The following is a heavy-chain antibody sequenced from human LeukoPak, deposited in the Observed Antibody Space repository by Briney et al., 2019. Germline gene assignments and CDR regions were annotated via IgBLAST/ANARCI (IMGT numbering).Heavy chain of an antibody. CDR1: GGSFSGYY. CDR2: INHSGST. D-gene: IGHD1-26*01. V-gene: IGHV4-34*01. CDR3: ARGGIVGAPRWFDP. Sequence: SETLSLTCAVYGGSFSGYYWSWIRQPPGKGLEWIGEINHSGSTNYNPSLKSRVTISVDTSKNQFSLKLSSVTAADTAVYYCARGGIVGAPRWFDPWGQGTLVTVSS. J-gene: IGHJ5*02.